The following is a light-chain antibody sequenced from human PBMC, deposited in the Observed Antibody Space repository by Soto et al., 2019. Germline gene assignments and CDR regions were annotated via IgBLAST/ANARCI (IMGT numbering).Light chain of an antibody. V-gene: IGLV2-8*01. J-gene: IGLJ2*01. CDR1: SSDVGDYNY. Sequence: QSALTQPPSASGSLGQSVTIPCTGTSSDVGDYNYVSWYQQHPGKVPKLMIYEVSKRPSGVPDRFSGSKSGNTASLTVSGLQDGDEADYYCSSFAGSPVVFGGGTKLTVL. CDR2: EVS. CDR3: SSFAGSPVV.